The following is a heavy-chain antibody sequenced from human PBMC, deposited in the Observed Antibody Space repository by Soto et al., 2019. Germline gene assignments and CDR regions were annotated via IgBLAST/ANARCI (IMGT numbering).Heavy chain of an antibody. CDR2: ISAYNGNT. V-gene: IGHV1-18*01. CDR3: ARDGVIAVAGPRCDY. D-gene: IGHD6-19*01. J-gene: IGHJ4*02. CDR1: GYTFTSYG. Sequence: ASVKVSCKASGYTFTSYGISCVRQAPGQGLEWMGWISAYNGNTNYAQKLQGRVTMTTDTSTSTAYMELRSLRSDDTAVYYCARDGVIAVAGPRCDYWGQGTLVTVSS.